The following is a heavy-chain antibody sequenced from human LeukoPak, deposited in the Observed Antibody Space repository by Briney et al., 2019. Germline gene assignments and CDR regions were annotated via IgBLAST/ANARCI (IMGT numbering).Heavy chain of an antibody. V-gene: IGHV1-46*01. CDR3: ARDGPAPPDAFDI. J-gene: IGHJ3*02. Sequence: ASVKVSCKASGYTFTSYYMHWVRQAPGQGLEWMGIINPSGGSTSYAQKFQGRVTISVDTSKNQFSLKLSSVTAADTAVYYCARDGPAPPDAFDIWGQGTMVTVSS. CDR1: GYTFTSYY. CDR2: INPSGGST.